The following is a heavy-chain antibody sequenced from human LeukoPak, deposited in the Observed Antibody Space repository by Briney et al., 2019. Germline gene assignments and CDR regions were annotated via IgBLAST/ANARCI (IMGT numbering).Heavy chain of an antibody. V-gene: IGHV1-58*02. CDR3: AAGHGGYYYDSSGFDY. D-gene: IGHD3-22*01. Sequence: VASVKVSCKASGFTFTGSAMQWVRQARGQRLEWIGWIVVGSGNTNYAQKFQERVTITRDMSTSTAYMELSSLRSEDTAVYYCAAGHGGYYYDSSGFDYWGQGTLVTVSS. CDR2: IVVGSGNT. CDR1: GFTFTGSA. J-gene: IGHJ4*02.